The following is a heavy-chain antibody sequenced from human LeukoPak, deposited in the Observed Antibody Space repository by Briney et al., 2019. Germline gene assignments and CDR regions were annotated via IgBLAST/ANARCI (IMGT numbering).Heavy chain of an antibody. D-gene: IGHD3-22*01. CDR2: IKSKTDGGKT. CDR1: GFTFSRYP. V-gene: IGHV3-15*01. J-gene: IGHJ3*02. CDR3: TTSWFRYYYDSSGYYYFAFDI. Sequence: GGSLKHPRAASGFTFSRYPMSWVRQAPGKRREGVGHIKSKTDGGKTDYAAPVKGRFTISRDDSRNTLFLQMNSLKTEDTAVYYCTTSWFRYYYDSSGYYYFAFDIWGQGTMVTVSS.